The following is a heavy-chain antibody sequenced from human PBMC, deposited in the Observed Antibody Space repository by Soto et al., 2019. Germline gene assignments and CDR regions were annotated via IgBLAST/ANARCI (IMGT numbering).Heavy chain of an antibody. V-gene: IGHV3-23*01. CDR2: ISGSGGST. CDR1: GFTFSSYA. Sequence: GGSLRLSCAASGFTFSSYAMTWVRQATGKGLEWVSGISGSGGSTYYADSVKGRFTISRDNSKNTLYLQMNSLRAEDTAVYYCAKGHSSRWTYYYYYYMDVWGKGTTVTVSS. D-gene: IGHD6-13*01. CDR3: AKGHSSRWTYYYYYYMDV. J-gene: IGHJ6*03.